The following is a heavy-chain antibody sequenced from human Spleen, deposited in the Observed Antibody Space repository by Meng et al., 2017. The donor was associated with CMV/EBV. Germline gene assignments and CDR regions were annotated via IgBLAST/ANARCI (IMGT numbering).Heavy chain of an antibody. CDR2: IIPIFGTA. V-gene: IGHV1-69*12. Sequence: QVQRVRSGAEGKKPGSSVKVSCKASGGTFSSYAISWVRQAPGQGLEWMGGIIPIFGTANYAQKFQGRVTITADESTSTAYMELSSLRSEDTAVYYCARGKNHYYDSSGSRKSFDYWGQGTLVTVSS. J-gene: IGHJ4*02. D-gene: IGHD3-22*01. CDR1: GGTFSSYA. CDR3: ARGKNHYYDSSGSRKSFDY.